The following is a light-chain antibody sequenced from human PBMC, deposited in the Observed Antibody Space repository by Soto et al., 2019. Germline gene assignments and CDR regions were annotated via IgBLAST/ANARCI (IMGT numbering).Light chain of an antibody. Sequence: QSALTQPASVSGSPGQSIPLSCTGTSSDVGGYNYVSWYQQHPGKAPKLMIYEVSNRPSGVPNRFSGSKSGNTASLTISGLQAEDEADYYCSSYTSSSTVVFGGGTKLTVL. V-gene: IGLV2-14*01. J-gene: IGLJ2*01. CDR3: SSYTSSSTVV. CDR1: SSDVGGYNY. CDR2: EVS.